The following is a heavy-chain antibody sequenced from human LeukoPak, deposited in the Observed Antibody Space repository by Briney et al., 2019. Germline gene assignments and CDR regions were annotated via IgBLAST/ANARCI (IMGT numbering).Heavy chain of an antibody. CDR2: ISHDGSIK. CDR1: GFSFRTYN. J-gene: IGHJ4*02. CDR3: ARPNFLMATAGNTPDF. V-gene: IGHV3-30-3*01. Sequence: GGSLRLSCAASGFSFRTYNMHWVRQAPGKGLGWVAVISHDGSIKFYADSVKGRFTISRDNSNNTLYLQMNSLRAEDTAVYYCARPNFLMATAGNTPDFWGQGTLVTVSS. D-gene: IGHD6-13*01.